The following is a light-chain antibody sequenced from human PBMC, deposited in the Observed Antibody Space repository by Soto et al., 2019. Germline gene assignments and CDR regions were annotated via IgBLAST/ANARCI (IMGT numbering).Light chain of an antibody. J-gene: IGKJ1*01. V-gene: IGKV3-20*01. Sequence: EIVLTQSPGTLSLSPGERATLSCRASQSVSSSYLAWYQQKLGQAPRLLIYGASSRATGIPDRFSGSVSGTDLTLTSRRVEPEDCAVYYFQQYGSSPPWTFGQGTKVEIK. CDR2: GAS. CDR3: QQYGSSPPWT. CDR1: QSVSSSY.